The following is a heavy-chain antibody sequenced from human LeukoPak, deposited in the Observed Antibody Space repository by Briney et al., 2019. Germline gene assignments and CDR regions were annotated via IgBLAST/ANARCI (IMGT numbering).Heavy chain of an antibody. CDR3: AGGGSGISNAFDI. CDR1: GGSISSYY. V-gene: IGHV4-59*01. CDR2: LYYSGST. J-gene: IGHJ4*02. Sequence: KPSETLPLTCSVSGGSISSYYWSWIRQPPGKGLEWIGYLYYSGSTNSNPSLKSRVTMSVDTSKNQFSLKLRSVTAADTAVYYCAGGGSGISNAFDIWGQGTLVTVSS. D-gene: IGHD3-10*01.